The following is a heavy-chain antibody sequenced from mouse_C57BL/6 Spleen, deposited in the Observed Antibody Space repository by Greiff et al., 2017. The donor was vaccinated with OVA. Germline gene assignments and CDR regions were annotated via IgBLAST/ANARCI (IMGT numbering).Heavy chain of an antibody. J-gene: IGHJ2*01. V-gene: IGHV1-82*01. D-gene: IGHD2-5*01. CDR3: ASPYSNYFYYFDY. Sequence: VQLVESGPELVKPGASVKISCKASGYAFSSSWMNWVKQRPGKGLEWIGRIYPGDGDTNYNGKFKGKATLTADKSSSTAYMQLSSLTSEDSAVYFCASPYSNYFYYFDYWGQGTTLTVSS. CDR1: GYAFSSSW. CDR2: IYPGDGDT.